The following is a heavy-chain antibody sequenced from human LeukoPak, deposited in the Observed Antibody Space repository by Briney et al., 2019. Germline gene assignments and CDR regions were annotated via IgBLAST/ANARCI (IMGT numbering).Heavy chain of an antibody. J-gene: IGHJ4*02. CDR1: GYTFTSYG. CDR3: ATFPTRGKQLERRNPSRYSFDY. CDR2: INPSGGST. Sequence: GASVKVSCKASGYTFTSYGISWVRQAPGQGLEWMGIINPSGGSTSYAQKFQGRVTMTRDTSTSTVYMELSSLRSEDTAVYYCATFPTRGKQLERRNPSRYSFDYWGQGTLVTVSS. D-gene: IGHD1-1*01. V-gene: IGHV1-46*01.